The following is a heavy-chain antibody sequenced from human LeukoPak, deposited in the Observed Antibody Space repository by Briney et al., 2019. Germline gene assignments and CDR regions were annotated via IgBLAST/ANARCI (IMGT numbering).Heavy chain of an antibody. CDR1: GGSFSGYY. D-gene: IGHD2-15*01. CDR2: INHSGST. J-gene: IGHJ5*02. V-gene: IGHV4-34*01. CDR3: ARDGYYCSGGSCYSGNWFDP. Sequence: PSETLSLTCAVYGGSFSGYYWSWIRQPPGKGLEWIGEINHSGSTNYNPSLKSRVTISVDTSKNQFSLKLSSVTAADTAVYYCARDGYYCSGGSCYSGNWFDPWGQGTLVTVSS.